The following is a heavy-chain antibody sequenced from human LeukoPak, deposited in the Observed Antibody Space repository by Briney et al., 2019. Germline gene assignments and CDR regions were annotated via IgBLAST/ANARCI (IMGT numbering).Heavy chain of an antibody. J-gene: IGHJ4*02. Sequence: SETLSLTCTVSGGSVSSSTYYWGWIRQPPGKGLEWIASIYYTGHNYYNPFLKSRVTISVDTSKNHFSLNLNSVTAADTAVYYCARQMTQRDYYDFWSGYYNPPSFDYWGQGTLVTVSS. CDR2: IYYTGHN. CDR1: GGSVSSSTYY. V-gene: IGHV4-39*01. D-gene: IGHD3-3*01. CDR3: ARQMTQRDYYDFWSGYYNPPSFDY.